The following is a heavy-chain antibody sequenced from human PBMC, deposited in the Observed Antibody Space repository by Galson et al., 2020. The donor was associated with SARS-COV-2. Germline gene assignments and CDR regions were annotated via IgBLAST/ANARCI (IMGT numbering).Heavy chain of an antibody. Sequence: GGSLRLSCAASGFTFDDYGMSWVRQAPGKGLEWVSGINWNGGSTGYADSVKGRFTISRDNAKNSLYLQMNSLRAEDTALYHCAREFYYDSSGYYPLDYWGQGTLVTVSS. V-gene: IGHV3-20*01. J-gene: IGHJ4*02. CDR2: INWNGGST. CDR3: AREFYYDSSGYYPLDY. D-gene: IGHD3-22*01. CDR1: GFTFDDYG.